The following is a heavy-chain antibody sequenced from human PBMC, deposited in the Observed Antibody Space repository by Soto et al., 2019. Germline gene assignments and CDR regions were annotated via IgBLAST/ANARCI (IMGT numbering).Heavy chain of an antibody. D-gene: IGHD3-10*01. CDR2: ISSSSSYP. CDR1: GFTFSDYS. J-gene: IGHJ4*02. V-gene: IGHV3-11*05. Sequence: QVQLVESGGGLVKPGGSLRLSCAASGFTFSDYSMSWIRQAPGKGLEWVSYISSSSSYPNYAHSVKGRFTISRDNAKNSLYLQMNSLRVDDTAVYYCARDSASGFGELSGPPNFDYWGQGTLVTVSS. CDR3: ARDSASGFGELSGPPNFDY.